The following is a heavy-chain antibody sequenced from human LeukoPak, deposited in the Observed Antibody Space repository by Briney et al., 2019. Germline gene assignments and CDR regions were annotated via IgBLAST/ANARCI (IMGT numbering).Heavy chain of an antibody. J-gene: IGHJ6*03. CDR2: IYYSGNT. D-gene: IGHD6-13*01. Sequence: SETLSLTCTVSGGSIRSYYWSWIRQPPGKGLEWIGYIYYSGNTNYNPSLKSRLTISIDTSKNQFSLKLSSVTAADTAVYYCARRIAAAGIAFGYYYYYMDVWGKGTTVTVSS. CDR1: GGSIRSYY. V-gene: IGHV4-59*01. CDR3: ARRIAAAGIAFGYYYYYMDV.